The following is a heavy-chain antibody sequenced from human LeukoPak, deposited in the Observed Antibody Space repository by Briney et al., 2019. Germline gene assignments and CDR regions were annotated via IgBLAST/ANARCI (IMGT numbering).Heavy chain of an antibody. CDR1: GGSISSYY. Sequence: SETLSLTCTVSGGSISSYYWSWIRQPAGKGLEWIGRIYTSGSTNYNTSLKSRVTMSVDTSKNQFSLKLSSVTAADTAVYYCARVRRGDIVVVPAAIRGDAFDIWGQGTMVTVSS. CDR2: IYTSGST. V-gene: IGHV4-4*07. J-gene: IGHJ3*02. CDR3: ARVRRGDIVVVPAAIRGDAFDI. D-gene: IGHD2-2*01.